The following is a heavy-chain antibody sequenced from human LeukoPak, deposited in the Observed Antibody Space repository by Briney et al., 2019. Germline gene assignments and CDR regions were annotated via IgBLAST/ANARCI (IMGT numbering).Heavy chain of an antibody. CDR2: ISSSSSYI. J-gene: IGHJ3*02. CDR3: ARWWTVSAFDI. Sequence: PGGSLRLSCAASGFTFSSYEMNWVRQAPGKGLEWVSSISSSSSYIYYADSVKGRFTISRDNAKNSLYLQMNSLRAEDTAVYYCARWWTVSAFDIWGQGTMVTVSS. D-gene: IGHD2-15*01. V-gene: IGHV3-21*01. CDR1: GFTFSSYE.